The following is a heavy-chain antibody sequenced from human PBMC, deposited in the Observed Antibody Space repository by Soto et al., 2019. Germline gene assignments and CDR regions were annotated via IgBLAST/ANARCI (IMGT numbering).Heavy chain of an antibody. CDR1: GFTFSDHY. Sequence: GGSLRLSCAASGFTFSDHYMDWVRQAPGKGLEWVGRTRNKANSYTTEYAASVKGRFTISRDNAKNSLHLQMNSLRAEDTAVYYCARGYTGYVQSGLDYWGHGTLVTVSS. V-gene: IGHV3-72*01. CDR2: TRNKANSYTT. CDR3: ARGYTGYVQSGLDY. D-gene: IGHD5-12*01. J-gene: IGHJ4*01.